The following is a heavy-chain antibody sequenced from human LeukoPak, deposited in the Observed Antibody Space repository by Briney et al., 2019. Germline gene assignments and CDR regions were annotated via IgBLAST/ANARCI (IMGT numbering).Heavy chain of an antibody. V-gene: IGHV3-7*01. D-gene: IGHD5-12*01. Sequence: GGSLRLSCAASGFTFSSYWMSWVRQAPGKGLEWVANIKQDGSEKYYVDSVKGRFTISRDNAKNSLYLQMNSLRAEDTAVYYCARDFTLERLGSHYYYMDVWGKGTTVTVSS. CDR2: IKQDGSEK. CDR1: GFTFSSYW. CDR3: ARDFTLERLGSHYYYMDV. J-gene: IGHJ6*03.